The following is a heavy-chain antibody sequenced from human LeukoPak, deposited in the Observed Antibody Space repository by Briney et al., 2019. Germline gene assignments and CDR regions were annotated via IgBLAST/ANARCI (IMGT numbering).Heavy chain of an antibody. CDR2: IKQDGSEK. CDR1: GFTFSSYW. D-gene: IGHD5-24*01. J-gene: IGHJ6*03. CDR3: ARKAWDGYTGKYYYYYMDV. V-gene: IGHV3-7*03. Sequence: GGSLRLSCAASGFTFSSYWMSWVRQAPGKGLEWVANIKQDGSEKYYVDSVKGRFTISRDNAKNSLYLQMNSLRAEDTAVYYCARKAWDGYTGKYYYYYMDVWGKGTTVTISS.